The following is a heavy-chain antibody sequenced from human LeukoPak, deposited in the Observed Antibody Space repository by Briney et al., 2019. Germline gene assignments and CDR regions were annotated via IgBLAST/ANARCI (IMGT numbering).Heavy chain of an antibody. D-gene: IGHD3-16*02. Sequence: SETLSLTCTVSGDSISSGSYYWSWIRQPAGKGLEWIGRIDTSGSTNYSPSLKSRVTLSVDTSKNQFSLRLSSVTAADTAVYYCARRTFGGVIAYWGQGTLVTVSS. V-gene: IGHV4-61*02. CDR1: GDSISSGSYY. CDR3: ARRTFGGVIAY. CDR2: IDTSGST. J-gene: IGHJ4*02.